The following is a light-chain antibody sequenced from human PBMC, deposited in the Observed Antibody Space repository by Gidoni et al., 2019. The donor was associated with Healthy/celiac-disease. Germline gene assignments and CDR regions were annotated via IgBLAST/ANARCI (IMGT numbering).Light chain of an antibody. CDR3: QQSYSTPLYT. Sequence: DIHMTQSPSSLSASVGDRVTITCRASQSISSYLNLYQQKPGKAPKLLIYAASSLQSGVPSRFSGSGSGTDFTLTISSLQPEDFATYYCQQSYSTPLYTFGQGTKLEIK. J-gene: IGKJ2*01. CDR2: AAS. V-gene: IGKV1-39*01. CDR1: QSISSY.